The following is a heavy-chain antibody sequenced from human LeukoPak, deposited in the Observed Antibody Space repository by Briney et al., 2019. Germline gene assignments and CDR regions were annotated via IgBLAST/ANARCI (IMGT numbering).Heavy chain of an antibody. V-gene: IGHV4-59*01. Sequence: SETLSLTCTVSGGSISSYYWSWIRQPPGKGLEWIGYIYYSGSTNYNPSLKSRVTISVDTSKNQFSLKLSSVTAADTAVYYCARDRWGLPPLMGYYGMDVWGQGTTVTVSS. D-gene: IGHD1-26*01. J-gene: IGHJ6*02. CDR2: IYYSGST. CDR3: ARDRWGLPPLMGYYGMDV. CDR1: GGSISSYY.